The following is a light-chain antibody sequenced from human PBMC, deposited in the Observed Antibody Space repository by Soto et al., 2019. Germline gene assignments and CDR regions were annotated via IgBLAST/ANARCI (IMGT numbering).Light chain of an antibody. Sequence: QSVLTQPASVSGSPGQSITISCTGTSSDVGGYNYVSWYQQHPGKAPKLMIYEVSNRPSGVSNRFSGSKSGNTASLTISGLQAEDEADYYCAAWDDRLSGYGFGGGTKLTVL. V-gene: IGLV2-14*01. J-gene: IGLJ1*01. CDR1: SSDVGGYNY. CDR3: AAWDDRLSGYG. CDR2: EVS.